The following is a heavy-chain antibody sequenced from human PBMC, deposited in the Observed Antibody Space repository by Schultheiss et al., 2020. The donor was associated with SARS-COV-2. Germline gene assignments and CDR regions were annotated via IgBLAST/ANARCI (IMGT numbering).Heavy chain of an antibody. CDR3: ARDRGWNYGYYYYYYMDV. D-gene: IGHD1-7*01. V-gene: IGHV4-38-2*02. CDR2: IYHSGST. CDR1: GYSISSGYY. Sequence: SETLSLTCAVSGYSISSGYYWGWIRQPPGKGLEWVASIYHSGSTYYNPSLKSRVTISVDTSKNQFSLKLSSVTAADTAVYYCARDRGWNYGYYYYYYMDVWGKGTTVTVSS. J-gene: IGHJ6*03.